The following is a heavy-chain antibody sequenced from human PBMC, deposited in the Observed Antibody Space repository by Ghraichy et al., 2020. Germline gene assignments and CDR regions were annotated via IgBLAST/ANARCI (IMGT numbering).Heavy chain of an antibody. Sequence: GSLRLSCAASGFTFSSYWMSWVRQAPGKGLEWVANIKQDGSEKYYVDSVKGRFTISRDNAKNSLYLQMNSLRAEDTAVYYCATCIAVAGTGNWYFDLWGRGTLVTVSS. CDR3: ATCIAVAGTGNWYFDL. CDR2: IKQDGSEK. J-gene: IGHJ2*01. CDR1: GFTFSSYW. V-gene: IGHV3-7*01. D-gene: IGHD6-19*01.